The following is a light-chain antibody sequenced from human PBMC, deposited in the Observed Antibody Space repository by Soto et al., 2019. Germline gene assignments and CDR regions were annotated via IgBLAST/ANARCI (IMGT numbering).Light chain of an antibody. Sequence: EVVLTQSPATLSLSPGERATLSCRASQSVTSNLAWYQQKPGQAPRLLIYGASTRGTGIPARFSGSGSGTEFTLTISSLQSEDFAVYYCQQYYRWPPITFGQGTRLEIK. CDR2: GAS. CDR1: QSVTSN. J-gene: IGKJ5*01. CDR3: QQYYRWPPIT. V-gene: IGKV3-15*01.